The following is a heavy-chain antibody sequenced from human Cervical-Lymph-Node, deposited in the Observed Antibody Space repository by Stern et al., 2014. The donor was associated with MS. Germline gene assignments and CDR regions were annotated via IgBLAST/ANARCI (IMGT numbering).Heavy chain of an antibody. CDR3: ARGKWLLPFYGLDV. V-gene: IGHV1-8*01. CDR1: GYIFSNYD. J-gene: IGHJ6*02. Sequence: QVQLVESGAEVKKPGASVKVSCKASGYIFSNYDFNWVRQAPGQGLEWMGWMNPISGNTGYAQKFQGRVTMTRNTSISTAYMELSILGSEDTAVYYCARGKWLLPFYGLDVWGQGTTVTVSS. CDR2: MNPISGNT. D-gene: IGHD3-22*01.